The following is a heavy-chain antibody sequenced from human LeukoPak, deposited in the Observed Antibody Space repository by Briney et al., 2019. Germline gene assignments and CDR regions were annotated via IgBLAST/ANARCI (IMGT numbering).Heavy chain of an antibody. CDR3: TREGMGTTFSAWFDP. CDR2: VSSDGSID. V-gene: IGHV3-30*03. CDR1: GFSFSTYG. Sequence: GGSLRLSCAASGFSFSTYGMHWVRQAPGKGLEWVAVVSSDGSIDYYADSVRGRYTVSRDNSKNTLYLQVNSLRVEDTAVYYCTREGMGTTFSAWFDPWGQGTLVTVPS. J-gene: IGHJ5*02. D-gene: IGHD1-7*01.